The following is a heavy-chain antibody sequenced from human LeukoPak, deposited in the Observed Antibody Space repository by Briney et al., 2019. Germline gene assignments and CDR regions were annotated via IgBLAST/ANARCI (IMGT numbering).Heavy chain of an antibody. J-gene: IGHJ4*02. CDR3: ARDFYCSRTSCYAPSFDY. CDR2: IGYDGTNE. CDR1: GFTFSSYG. Sequence: GGPRRLSCAASGFTFSSYGMHWVRQAPAKGLEWVAPIGYDGTNEYYADSVKGRFTISRDNSKNTLYLQMKSLRAEDTAVYYCARDFYCSRTSCYAPSFDYWGQGTLVTVSS. D-gene: IGHD2-2*01. V-gene: IGHV3-33*01.